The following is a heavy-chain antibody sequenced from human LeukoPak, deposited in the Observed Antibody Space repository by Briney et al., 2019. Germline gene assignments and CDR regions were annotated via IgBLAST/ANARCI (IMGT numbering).Heavy chain of an antibody. J-gene: IGHJ3*02. CDR3: ASANRITMIVDYALEHAFDI. Sequence: SETLSLTCAVYGGSFSGYYWSWIRQPPGKGPEWIGEINHSGSTNYNPSLKSRVTISVDTSKNQFSLKLSSVTAADTAVYYCASANRITMIVDYALEHAFDIWGQGTMVTVSS. CDR2: INHSGST. D-gene: IGHD3-22*01. V-gene: IGHV4-34*01. CDR1: GGSFSGYY.